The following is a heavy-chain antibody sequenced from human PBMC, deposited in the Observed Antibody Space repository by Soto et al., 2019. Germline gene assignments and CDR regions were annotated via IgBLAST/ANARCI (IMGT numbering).Heavy chain of an antibody. CDR3: ARQWELSGYYYGMDV. Sequence: ASVKVSCKASGYTFTSYDINWVLQATGQGLEWMGWMNPNSGNTGYAQKFQGRVTMTRNTSISTAYMELSSLRSDDTAVYYCARQWELSGYYYGMDVWGQGTTVTVSS. J-gene: IGHJ6*02. CDR1: GYTFTSYD. CDR2: MNPNSGNT. D-gene: IGHD1-26*01. V-gene: IGHV1-8*01.